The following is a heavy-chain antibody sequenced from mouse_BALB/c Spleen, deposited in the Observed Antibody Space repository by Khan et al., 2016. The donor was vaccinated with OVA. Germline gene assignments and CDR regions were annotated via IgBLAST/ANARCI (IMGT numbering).Heavy chain of an antibody. Sequence: MQLEESGAELVKPGASVKLSCTGSGYNIKDTYIQWVKQRPEQGLEWIGRIDPANGKTIYDPKFQGKATITADTSSNTAYLHLSSLTSEDTVVYYCASSLLLYAMDYWGQGTSVTVSS. D-gene: IGHD1-2*01. J-gene: IGHJ4*01. CDR3: ASSLLLYAMDY. V-gene: IGHV14-3*02. CDR2: IDPANGKT. CDR1: GYNIKDTY.